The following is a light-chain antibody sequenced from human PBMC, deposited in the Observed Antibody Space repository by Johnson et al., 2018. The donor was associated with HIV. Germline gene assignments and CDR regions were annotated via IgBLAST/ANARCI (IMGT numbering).Light chain of an antibody. J-gene: IGLJ1*01. Sequence: QSVLTQPPSVSAAPGQRVNISCSGNISNIESYFVSWYQQLPGAAPTLLIYEDNKRPSGIPDRLSVSKSGATATLGITGLQTGDEADYYCGIWDASLSPLYVVGSGTNITVL. CDR1: ISNIESYF. CDR3: GIWDASLSPLYV. CDR2: EDN. V-gene: IGLV1-51*02.